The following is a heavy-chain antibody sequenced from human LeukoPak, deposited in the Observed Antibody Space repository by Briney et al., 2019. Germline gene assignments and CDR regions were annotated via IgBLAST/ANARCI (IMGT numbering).Heavy chain of an antibody. D-gene: IGHD2-2*01. J-gene: IGHJ6*03. CDR3: ARDHVVPAASLGYYYYYYMDV. Sequence: SVKVSCKASGGTFSSYAISWVRQAPGQGLEWMGGIIPIFGTANYAQKFQGRVTITADESTSTAYMELSSLRFEDTAVYYCARDHVVPAASLGYYYYYYMDVWGKGTTVTISS. V-gene: IGHV1-69*13. CDR2: IIPIFGTA. CDR1: GGTFSSYA.